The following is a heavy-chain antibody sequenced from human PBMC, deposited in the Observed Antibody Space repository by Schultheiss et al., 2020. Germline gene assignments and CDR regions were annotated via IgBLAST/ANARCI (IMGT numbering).Heavy chain of an antibody. CDR1: GFTFSSYA. D-gene: IGHD4/OR15-4a*01. CDR3: ASDGDDYNKFDF. Sequence: WGSLRLSCVASGFTFSSYAMTWVRQAPGKGLEWVSVISGSGGNAYYADSVKGRFTISRDNSKNTLYLQMSSLRVEDTALYYCASDGDDYNKFDFWGQGALVTVSS. CDR2: ISGSGGNA. V-gene: IGHV3-23*01. J-gene: IGHJ4*02.